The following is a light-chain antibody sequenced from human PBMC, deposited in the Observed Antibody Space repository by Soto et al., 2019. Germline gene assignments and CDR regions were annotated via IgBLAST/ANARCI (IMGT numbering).Light chain of an antibody. CDR1: SSDVGAYNY. CDR3: SSYTSGSYLLV. Sequence: QSVLTQPASVSGSPGQSITISCTGSSSDVGAYNYVSWYQQHPGKAPRLMIYEVTTRPSGVSNRFSGSKSGNTASLTISGLRDEDEADYYCSSYTSGSYLLVFGGGTKLTVL. CDR2: EVT. V-gene: IGLV2-14*01. J-gene: IGLJ2*01.